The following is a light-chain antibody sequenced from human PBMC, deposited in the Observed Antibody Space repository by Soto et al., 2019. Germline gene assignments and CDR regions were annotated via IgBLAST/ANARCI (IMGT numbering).Light chain of an antibody. J-gene: IGKJ2*01. CDR1: QTIGNW. V-gene: IGKV1-5*01. CDR2: DAS. CDR3: QQYDSYSYT. Sequence: IQMTQSPSTLSASVGDRVTITCRASQTIGNWLAWYQQKTGKAPKLLIYDASSLETGVPSRFSGSRSGTEFTLTISSLQPDDFATYYCQQYDSYSYTFGQGTKLEIK.